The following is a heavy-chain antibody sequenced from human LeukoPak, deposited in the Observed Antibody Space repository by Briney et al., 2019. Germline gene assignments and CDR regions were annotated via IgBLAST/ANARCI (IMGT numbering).Heavy chain of an antibody. D-gene: IGHD3-22*01. J-gene: IGHJ4*02. CDR2: IYYSGST. CDR3: ARDYRADYYDSSGHLDY. CDR1: GGSIGSYY. V-gene: IGHV4-59*01. Sequence: SETLSLTCTVSGGSIGSYYWSWIRQPPGKGLEWIGYIYYSGSTNYNPSLKSRVTISVDTSKNQFSLKLSSVTAADTAVYYCARDYRADYYDSSGHLDYWGQGTLVTVSS.